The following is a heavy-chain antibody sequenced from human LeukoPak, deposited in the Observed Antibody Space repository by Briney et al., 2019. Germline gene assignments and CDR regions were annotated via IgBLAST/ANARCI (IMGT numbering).Heavy chain of an antibody. Sequence: PRASVKVSCKASGYTFTGYYMHWVRQAPGQGLEWMGWINPNSGGTNYAQKSQGRVTMTRDTSISTAYMELSRLRSDDTAVYYCARDRKETYYDILTGYSPYYMDVWGKGTTVTVSS. CDR2: INPNSGGT. D-gene: IGHD3-9*01. CDR1: GYTFTGYY. CDR3: ARDRKETYYDILTGYSPYYMDV. V-gene: IGHV1-2*02. J-gene: IGHJ6*03.